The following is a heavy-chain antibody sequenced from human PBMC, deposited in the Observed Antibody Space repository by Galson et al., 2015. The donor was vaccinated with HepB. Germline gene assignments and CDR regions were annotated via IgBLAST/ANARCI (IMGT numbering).Heavy chain of an antibody. D-gene: IGHD3-10*01. CDR1: GYTFTSYG. CDR2: ISAYNGNT. J-gene: IGHJ4*02. Sequence: SVKVPCKASGYTFTSYGISWVRQAPGQGLEWMGWISAYNGNTNYAQKLQGRVTMTTDTSTSTAYMELRSLRSDDTAVYYCARAPGNYYGSGSYGYWGQGTLVTVSS. V-gene: IGHV1-18*01. CDR3: ARAPGNYYGSGSYGY.